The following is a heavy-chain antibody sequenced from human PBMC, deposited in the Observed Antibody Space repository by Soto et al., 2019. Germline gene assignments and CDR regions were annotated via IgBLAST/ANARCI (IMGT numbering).Heavy chain of an antibody. CDR1: GESFSGFY. J-gene: IGHJ4*02. V-gene: IGHV4-34*01. D-gene: IGHD1-26*01. CDR3: ARLSYSGSYFDY. CDR2: IKHSGST. Sequence: QVQLQQWGAGLLKPSETLSLTCAVYGESFSGFYWSWVRQPPGKGLEWIGEIKHSGSTNYNSSLKSRATISVDKSKNQFSLKLTSVTAADTAVYYCARLSYSGSYFDYWGQGTLFTVSS.